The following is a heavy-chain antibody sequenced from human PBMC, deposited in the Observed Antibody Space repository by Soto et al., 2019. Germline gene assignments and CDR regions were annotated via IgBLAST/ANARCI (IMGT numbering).Heavy chain of an antibody. J-gene: IGHJ6*02. CDR2: ISSSSSYI. Sequence: GGSLRLSXAASGFTFSSYSMNWVRQAPGKGLEWVSSISSSSSYIYYADSVKGGFTISRDNAKNSLYLQMNSLRAEDTAVYYCARPRGYGSSPYYYYYYGMDVWGQGTTVTVSS. D-gene: IGHD6-13*01. CDR3: ARPRGYGSSPYYYYYYGMDV. V-gene: IGHV3-21*01. CDR1: GFTFSSYS.